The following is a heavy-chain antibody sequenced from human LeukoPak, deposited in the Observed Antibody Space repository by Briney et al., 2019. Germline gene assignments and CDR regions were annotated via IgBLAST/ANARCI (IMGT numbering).Heavy chain of an antibody. J-gene: IGHJ5*02. V-gene: IGHV1-2*02. Sequence: GASVKVSCKASGYTFTGYYMHWVRQAPGQGLEWMGWINPNSGGTNYAQKFQGRVTMTRDTSISTAYMELSRLRSDDTAVYYCASASAVPGIAAAGRFDPWGQGTLVTVSS. CDR1: GYTFTGYY. D-gene: IGHD6-13*01. CDR3: ASASAVPGIAAAGRFDP. CDR2: INPNSGGT.